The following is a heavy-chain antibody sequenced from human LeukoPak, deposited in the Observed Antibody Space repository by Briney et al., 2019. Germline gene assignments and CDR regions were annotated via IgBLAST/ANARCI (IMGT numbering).Heavy chain of an antibody. V-gene: IGHV3-48*01. Sequence: PGXXLXLFCAASGFTFSSYSMNWVRQAPGKGLEWVSYIGGSFSDIQYADSVKGRFTISRDNDKNSMYLQMNSLRAEDTAVYYCARDGGGWFIDYWGQGTLVTVSA. J-gene: IGHJ4*02. D-gene: IGHD6-19*01. CDR2: IGGSFSDI. CDR3: ARDGGGWFIDY. CDR1: GFTFSSYS.